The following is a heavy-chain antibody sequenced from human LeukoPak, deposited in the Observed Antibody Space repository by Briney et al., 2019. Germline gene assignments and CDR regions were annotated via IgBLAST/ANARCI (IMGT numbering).Heavy chain of an antibody. D-gene: IGHD5-12*01. Sequence: GGSLRLSCAASGFTVSSNSMNWVRQAPRKGLEWVSVIDSVGRTYYANFVKGRFTISRDYSENTLYLQMNSLRAEDTAVYYCARVSGYSGYDTLDYWGQGTLVTVSS. CDR1: GFTVSSNS. J-gene: IGHJ4*02. V-gene: IGHV3-66*01. CDR3: ARVSGYSGYDTLDY. CDR2: IDSVGRT.